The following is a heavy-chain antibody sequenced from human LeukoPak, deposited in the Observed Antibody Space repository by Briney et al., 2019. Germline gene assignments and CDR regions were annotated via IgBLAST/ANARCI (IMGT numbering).Heavy chain of an antibody. CDR1: GYTFTSYG. CDR2: INGYNGNT. D-gene: IGHD3-10*01. CDR3: AREGVTVVRGERKWDLDWFDP. J-gene: IGHJ5*02. Sequence: ASVKVSCKASGYTFTSYGISWVRQAPGQGLEWMGWINGYNGNTNYAQKLQGRITMTTDTYTSTAYMELRSLRSDDTAVYYCAREGVTVVRGERKWDLDWFDPWGQGTLVTVSS. V-gene: IGHV1-18*01.